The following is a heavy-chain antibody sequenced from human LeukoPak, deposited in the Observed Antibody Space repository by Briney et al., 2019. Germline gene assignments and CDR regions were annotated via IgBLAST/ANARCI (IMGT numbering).Heavy chain of an antibody. CDR1: GGSISSYY. D-gene: IGHD5-18*01. CDR2: IYYSGST. CDR3: ARHSRGYSYANWFDP. V-gene: IGHV4-59*08. Sequence: SETLSLTCTVSGGSISSYYWSWIRQPPGKGLEWIGYIYYSGSTNYSPSLKSRVTISVDTSKNQFSLKLSSVTAADTAVYYCARHSRGYSYANWFDPWGQGTLVTVSS. J-gene: IGHJ5*02.